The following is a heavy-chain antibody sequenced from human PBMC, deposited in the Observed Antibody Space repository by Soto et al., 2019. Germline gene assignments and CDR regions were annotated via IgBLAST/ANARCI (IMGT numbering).Heavy chain of an antibody. CDR3: ARGGVSTRTFDY. CDR2: IYPSDSDT. Sequence: GGSLKISCNGSGYNFAGYWIAWVRQRPGKGLELMGIIYPSDSDTRYRPSFQGQVTISADKSISSAYLQWSSLRASDTAMYYCARGGVSTRTFDYWGQGTPVTVSS. CDR1: GYNFAGYW. V-gene: IGHV5-51*01. D-gene: IGHD3-3*01. J-gene: IGHJ4*02.